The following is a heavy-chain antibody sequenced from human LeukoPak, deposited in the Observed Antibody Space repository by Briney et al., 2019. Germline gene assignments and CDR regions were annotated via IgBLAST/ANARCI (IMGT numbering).Heavy chain of an antibody. CDR3: ARWGPRPAAASD. V-gene: IGHV4-59*08. J-gene: IGHJ4*02. CDR1: GGSISSYY. Sequence: SETLSLTCTVSGGSISSYYWSWIRQPPGKGLEWIGYIYYSGSTNYNPSLKSRVTISVDTSKNQFSLKLSSVTAADTAVYYCARWGPRPAAASDWGQGTLVTVSS. D-gene: IGHD2-2*01. CDR2: IYYSGST.